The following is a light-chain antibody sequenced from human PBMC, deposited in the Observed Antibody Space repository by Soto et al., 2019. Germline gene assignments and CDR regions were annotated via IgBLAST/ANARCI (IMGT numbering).Light chain of an antibody. CDR2: KAS. CDR3: QQYGSSIT. Sequence: AILLTQSPSSLSASVGDRVTITCRASQGIDTSLAWYQQKPGKAPKLLIYKASVLETGVPSRFSGSGSGTDFTLTISRLEPEDFAVYYCQQYGSSITFGQGTRLEIK. CDR1: QGIDTS. J-gene: IGKJ5*01. V-gene: IGKV1-13*02.